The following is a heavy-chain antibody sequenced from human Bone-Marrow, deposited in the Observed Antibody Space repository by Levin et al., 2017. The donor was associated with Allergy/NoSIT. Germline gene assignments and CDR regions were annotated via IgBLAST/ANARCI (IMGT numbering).Heavy chain of an antibody. D-gene: IGHD4-11*01. CDR2: IAFDGIIK. J-gene: IGHJ3*01. CDR1: GFTFSTYA. CDR3: ARDQDRALTNDAFEL. V-gene: IGHV3-30-3*01. Sequence: GGSLRLSCAASGFTFSTYAMHWVRQAPGKGLEWVAVIAFDGIIKNYAESVKGRFTISRDNSKNTLYMHMNSLRSEDTAVYYCARDQDRALTNDAFELWGRGTMVTVS.